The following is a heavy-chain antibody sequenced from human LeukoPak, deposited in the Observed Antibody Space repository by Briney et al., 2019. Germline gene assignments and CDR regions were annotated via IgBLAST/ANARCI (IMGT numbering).Heavy chain of an antibody. CDR3: ARRPYSSPPLRNWFDP. V-gene: IGHV4-34*01. Sequence: SETLSLTCAVYGGSFSGYYWSWIRQPPGKGLKWIGEINHSGSTNYNPSLKSRVTISVDASKNQFSLKLSSVTAADTAVYYCARRPYSSPPLRNWFDPWGQGTLVTVSS. CDR1: GGSFSGYY. CDR2: INHSGST. J-gene: IGHJ5*02. D-gene: IGHD2-21*01.